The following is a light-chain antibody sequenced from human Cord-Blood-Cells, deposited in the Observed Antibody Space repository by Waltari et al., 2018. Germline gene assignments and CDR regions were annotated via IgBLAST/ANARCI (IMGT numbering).Light chain of an antibody. V-gene: IGLV5-45*03. CDR1: CGINVGTYR. J-gene: IGLJ3*02. Sequence: QAVLTQQSSLSASPGASASLTCTLRCGINVGTYRIYWYQQKPGSPPQYLLRYKSDSDKQQGSGVPSRFSGSKDASANAGILLISGLQSEDEADYYCMIWHSSAWVFGGGTKLTVL. CDR2: YKSDSDK. CDR3: MIWHSSAWV.